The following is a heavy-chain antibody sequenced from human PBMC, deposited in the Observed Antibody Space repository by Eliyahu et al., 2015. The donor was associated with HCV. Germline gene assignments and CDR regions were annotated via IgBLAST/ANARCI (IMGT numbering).Heavy chain of an antibody. V-gene: IGHV3-23*01. D-gene: IGHD3-10*01. CDR3: AKVGGLLWFGELMDV. CDR2: ISGSGGST. J-gene: IGHJ6*02. Sequence: EVQLLESGGGLVQPGGSLRLXCXASGXTFSSXXMXWVRQAPGKGLEXVSAISGSGGSTYYADSVKGRFTISRDNSKNTLYLQMNSLRAEDTAVYYCAKVGGLLWFGELMDVWGQGTTVTVSS. CDR1: GXTFSSXX.